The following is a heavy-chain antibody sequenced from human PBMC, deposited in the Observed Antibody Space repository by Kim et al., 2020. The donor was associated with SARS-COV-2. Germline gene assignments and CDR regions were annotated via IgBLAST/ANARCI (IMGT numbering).Heavy chain of an antibody. Sequence: GGSLRLSCAASGFTFSDYYMSWIRQAPGKGLEWVSYISSSSSYTNYADSVKGRFTISRDNAKNSLYLQMNSLRAEDTAVYYCARDSIAGSVVVPAAMMPYYYGMDVWGQGTTVTVSS. V-gene: IGHV3-11*06. J-gene: IGHJ6*02. D-gene: IGHD2-2*01. CDR2: ISSSSSYT. CDR3: ARDSIAGSVVVPAAMMPYYYGMDV. CDR1: GFTFSDYY.